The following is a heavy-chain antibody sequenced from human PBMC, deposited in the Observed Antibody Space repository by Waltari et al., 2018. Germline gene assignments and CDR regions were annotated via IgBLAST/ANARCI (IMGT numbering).Heavy chain of an antibody. CDR2: VDPEDGET. J-gene: IGHJ6*03. V-gene: IGHV1-69-2*01. CDR3: ATNPGFGVVITRYYYYYMDV. Sequence: EVQLVQSGAEVKKPGATVKISCKASGYTFTDYYMHWVQPAPGKGLEWMGRVDPEDGETIYAEKFQGRVTITADTSTDTAYMELSSLRSEDTAVYYCATNPGFGVVITRYYYYYMDVWGKGTTVTVSS. CDR1: GYTFTDYY. D-gene: IGHD3-3*01.